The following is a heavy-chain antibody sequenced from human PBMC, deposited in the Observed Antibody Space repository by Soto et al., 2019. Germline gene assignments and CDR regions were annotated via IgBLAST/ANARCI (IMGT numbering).Heavy chain of an antibody. J-gene: IGHJ3*02. CDR2: ISGSGGST. Sequence: PVGSLRLSCAASGFTFSSYAMSWVRQAPGKGLEWVSAISGSGGSTYYADSVKGRFTISRDNSKNTLYLQMNSLRAEDTAVYYCARGGLYLDAFDIWGQGTMVTVSS. D-gene: IGHD2-8*01. V-gene: IGHV3-23*01. CDR1: GFTFSSYA. CDR3: ARGGLYLDAFDI.